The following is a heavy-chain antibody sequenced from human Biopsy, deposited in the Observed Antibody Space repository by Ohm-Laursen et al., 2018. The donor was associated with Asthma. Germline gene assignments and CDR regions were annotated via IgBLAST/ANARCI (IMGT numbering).Heavy chain of an antibody. CDR3: ASTYYDFLTGQVNDAFAM. CDR2: VKTGKGNT. J-gene: IGHJ3*02. Sequence: ASEKVACKAAGYTVINDGIQWVRQAPGQWREWMGWVKTGKGNTKYSQKFQGRVTISRDTSASSAYMDLSSLRSEDTAVYYCASTYYDFLTGQVNDAFAMWGQGTMVTVSS. CDR1: GYTVINDG. D-gene: IGHD3-9*01. V-gene: IGHV1-3*04.